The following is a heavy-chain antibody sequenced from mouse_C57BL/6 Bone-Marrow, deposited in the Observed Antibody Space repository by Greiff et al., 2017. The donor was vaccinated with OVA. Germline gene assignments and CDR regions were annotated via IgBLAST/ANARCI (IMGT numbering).Heavy chain of an antibody. CDR3: ANYYGSSYLAY. D-gene: IGHD1-1*01. J-gene: IGHJ3*01. CDR1: GYTFTSYW. V-gene: IGHV1-64*01. CDR2: IHPNSGST. Sequence: QVQLQQPGAELVKPGASVKLSCKASGYTFTSYWMHWVKQRPGQGLEWIGMIHPNSGSTNYNEKFKSKATLTVDKSSSTAYMQLSSLTSEDSAVYYCANYYGSSYLAYWGQGTLVTVSA.